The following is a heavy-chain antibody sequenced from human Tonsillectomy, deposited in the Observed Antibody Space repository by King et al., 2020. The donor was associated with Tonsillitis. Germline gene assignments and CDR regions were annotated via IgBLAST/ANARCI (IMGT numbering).Heavy chain of an antibody. J-gene: IGHJ4*02. Sequence: VQLVESGGGVVQPGRSLRLSCAASGFTFSSYGMHWVRQAPGKGLEWVADISYDGSNKYYADSVKGRVTISRDNSKNTLYLQMNSLRAEDTAVYYCAKPFPQRDFWSGYRYWGQGTLVTVSS. CDR2: ISYDGSNK. D-gene: IGHD3-3*01. CDR3: AKPFPQRDFWSGYRY. CDR1: GFTFSSYG. V-gene: IGHV3-30*18.